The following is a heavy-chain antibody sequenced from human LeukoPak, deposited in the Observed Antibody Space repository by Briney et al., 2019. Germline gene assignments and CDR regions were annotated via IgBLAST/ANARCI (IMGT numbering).Heavy chain of an antibody. J-gene: IGHJ4*02. Sequence: GGSLRLPCAASGVTFSSYAMTWVRQAPGKGLEWVSGISGSGGTTYYADSVKGRFTISRDNSKNTLYLQMNSLRAEDTAVYYCARDSSSWFYFDYWGQGTLVTVSS. CDR2: ISGSGGTT. V-gene: IGHV3-23*01. CDR3: ARDSSSWFYFDY. D-gene: IGHD6-13*01. CDR1: GVTFSSYA.